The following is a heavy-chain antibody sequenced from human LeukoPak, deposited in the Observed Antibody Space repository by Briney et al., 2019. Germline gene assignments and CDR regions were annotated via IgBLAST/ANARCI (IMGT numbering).Heavy chain of an antibody. D-gene: IGHD6-19*01. CDR3: ARGGAVNGFDS. Sequence: GSLRLSCAASGFTLSNYAMSWVRQTPGKGLEWIGEIYHSGSTDYNPSLKSRVSISIDTSKNHFSLKMSSVTAADTAVYYCARGGAVNGFDSWGQGTRVTVSS. CDR2: IYHSGST. V-gene: IGHV4-4*02. CDR1: GFTLSNYA. J-gene: IGHJ3*02.